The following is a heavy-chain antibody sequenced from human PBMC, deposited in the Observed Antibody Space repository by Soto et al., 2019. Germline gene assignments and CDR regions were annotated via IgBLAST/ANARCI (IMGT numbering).Heavy chain of an antibody. D-gene: IGHD3-10*02. CDR3: VLQAEGGIRDVRSVSAFLLNRASDL. J-gene: IGHJ2*01. CDR2: ISGSGGST. Sequence: PGKGLEWGSGISGSGGSTYYEDSVKGRFTISRDNSKNTLYMQMNSLRADDTAVYYCVLQAEGGIRDVRSVSAFLLNRASDL. V-gene: IGHV3-23*01.